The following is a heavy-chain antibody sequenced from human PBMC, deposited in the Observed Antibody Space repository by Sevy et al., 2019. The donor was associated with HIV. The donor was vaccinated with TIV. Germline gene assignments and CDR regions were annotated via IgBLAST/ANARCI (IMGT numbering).Heavy chain of an antibody. J-gene: IGHJ3*02. CDR2: IKSKTDGGTT. CDR1: GFTFSSHG. V-gene: IGHV3-15*01. CDR3: TTDNGSSGYYLDAFDI. D-gene: IGHD3-22*01. Sequence: GGSLRLSCAASGFTFSSHGMHWVRQAPGKGLEWVGRIKSKTDGGTTDYAAPVKGRFTISRDDSKNTLYLQMNSLKTEDTAVYYCTTDNGSSGYYLDAFDIWGQGTMVTVSS.